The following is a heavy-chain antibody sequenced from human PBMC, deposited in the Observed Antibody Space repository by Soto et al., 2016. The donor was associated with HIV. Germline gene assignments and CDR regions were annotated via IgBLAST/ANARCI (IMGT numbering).Heavy chain of an antibody. CDR2: IKTKTDGGTT. Sequence: EVQLVESGGDLVKPGGSLRLSCAASGFTFSNVWMSWVRQAPGKGLEWVGRIKTKTDGGTTDYAAPVKGRFTISRDDSKNTLYLQMNSLKTEDTAVYYCTTGTDRGVTYYYYYGLDVWGQGTTVTVSS. CDR3: TTGTDRGVTYYYYYGLDV. V-gene: IGHV3-15*01. CDR1: GFTFSNVW. J-gene: IGHJ6*02. D-gene: IGHD2-21*02.